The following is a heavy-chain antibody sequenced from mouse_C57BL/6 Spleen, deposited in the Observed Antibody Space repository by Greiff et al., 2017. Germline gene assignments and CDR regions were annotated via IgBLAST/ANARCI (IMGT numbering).Heavy chain of an antibody. CDR3: ARIEYYSNYVCDY. CDR2: IWWDDDK. CDR1: GVSLSTFGMG. J-gene: IGHJ2*01. D-gene: IGHD2-5*01. V-gene: IGHV8-8*01. Sequence: QVTLKGSGPGILQPSQTLSLTCSFSGVSLSTFGMGVGGIRPPSGKGLEWLAHIWWDDDKYYNPALKSRLKISKDTSKNQVFLKIANVDTADTATYYCARIEYYSNYVCDYWGQGTTLTVSS.